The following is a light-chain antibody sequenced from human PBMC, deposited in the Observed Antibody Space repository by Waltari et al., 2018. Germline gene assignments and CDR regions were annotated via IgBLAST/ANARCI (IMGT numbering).Light chain of an antibody. J-gene: IGKJ1*01. CDR2: LVS. V-gene: IGKV2-28*01. Sequence: DIVMTQSPLSLSVTPGEPASISCRSSQSLLHSSGNTFLDWYLQKPGQSPQLLFYLVSNRASRFPDRFSGSGSGTDFTLKISRVEAEDVGVYFCMQARQTPWTFGQGTKVEIK. CDR1: QSLLHSSGNTF. CDR3: MQARQTPWT.